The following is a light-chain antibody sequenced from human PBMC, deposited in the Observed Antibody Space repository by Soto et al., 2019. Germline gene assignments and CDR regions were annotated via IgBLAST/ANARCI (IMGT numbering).Light chain of an antibody. J-gene: IGKJ4*01. CDR3: QQYNDWPPLT. CDR1: QSVSGN. Sequence: EIVMTQSPATLSVSPGERATLSCRASQSVSGNLAWYQQKPGQAPRLLIYGASTRATGIPARFSGSGSGTEFTRTITRLQSEDFAVYYCQQYNDWPPLTFGGGTKVEI. V-gene: IGKV3-15*01. CDR2: GAS.